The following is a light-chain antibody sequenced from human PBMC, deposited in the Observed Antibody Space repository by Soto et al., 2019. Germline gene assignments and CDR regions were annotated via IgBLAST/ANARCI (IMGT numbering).Light chain of an antibody. CDR1: QSLNSFY. Sequence: EIVVTQSPGTLSLSPGERVTLSCRASQSLNSFYLAWYQQKPGQAPRLLIYGSSNRATGIPDRFSGSGSGTDFTLTISRLDPEDFAVYYCQQYDISPRTFGQGTKVEVK. CDR2: GSS. J-gene: IGKJ1*01. V-gene: IGKV3-20*01. CDR3: QQYDISPRT.